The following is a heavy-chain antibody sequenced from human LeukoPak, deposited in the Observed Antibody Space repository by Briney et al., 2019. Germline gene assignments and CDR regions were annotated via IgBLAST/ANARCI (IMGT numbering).Heavy chain of an antibody. CDR3: ARQLSGAYFDY. D-gene: IGHD7-27*01. CDR1: GFIFSRYE. V-gene: IGHV3-48*03. CDR2: ISHSGVTI. Sequence: GGSLRLSCAASGFIFSRYEMNWVRQAPGKGLEWVSHISHSGVTIYYADSVEGRFTMSRDNAKNSLYLQMNSLRAEDTAIDYCARQLSGAYFDYWGQGTLVTVSS. J-gene: IGHJ4*02.